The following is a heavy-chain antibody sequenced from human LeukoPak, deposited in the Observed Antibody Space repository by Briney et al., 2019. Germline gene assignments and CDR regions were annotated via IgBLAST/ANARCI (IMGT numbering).Heavy chain of an antibody. J-gene: IGHJ4*02. V-gene: IGHV3-23*01. D-gene: IGHD2-21*02. CDR1: GLTFISYA. Sequence: GGSLRLSCAASGLTFISYAMSWVRHAPGKGPEWVSAISGNGISTSYADAVKGRFTISRDNSKNTLSLQMNSLRTEDTAVYYCANAGGDSRPHDFWGQGTLVTVS. CDR3: ANAGGDSRPHDF. CDR2: ISGNGIST.